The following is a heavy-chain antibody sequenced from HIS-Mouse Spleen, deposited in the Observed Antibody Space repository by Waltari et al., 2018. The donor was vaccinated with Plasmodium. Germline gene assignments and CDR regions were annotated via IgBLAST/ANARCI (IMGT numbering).Heavy chain of an antibody. V-gene: IGHV3-9*01. D-gene: IGHD2-2*01. Sequence: EVQLVESGGGLVQPGRSLRLSCAASGFPFDYYAMHWVRQAPGKGREWVSGISWNSGSIGYADSVKGRFTISRDNAKNSLYLQMNSLRAEDTALYYCAKDQTPYQLLHFDYWGQGTLVTVSS. J-gene: IGHJ4*02. CDR2: ISWNSGSI. CDR1: GFPFDYYA. CDR3: AKDQTPYQLLHFDY.